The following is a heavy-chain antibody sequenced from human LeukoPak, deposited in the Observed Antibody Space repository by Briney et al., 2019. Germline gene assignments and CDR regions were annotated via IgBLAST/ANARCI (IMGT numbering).Heavy chain of an antibody. CDR3: ARTVDHGAFDI. CDR2: IYYSGST. D-gene: IGHD6-19*01. CDR1: GGSISSSSYY. J-gene: IGHJ3*02. V-gene: IGHV4-39*01. Sequence: SETLSLTCTVSGGSISSSSYYWGWIRQPPGKGLEWIGSIYYSGSTYYNPSLKSRVTISVDTSKNQFSLKLSSVTAADTAVYYCARTVDHGAFDIWGQGTMVTVSS.